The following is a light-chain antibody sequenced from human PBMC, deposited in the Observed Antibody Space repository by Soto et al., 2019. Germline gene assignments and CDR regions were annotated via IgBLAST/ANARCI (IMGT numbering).Light chain of an antibody. CDR1: QGISSY. J-gene: IGKJ5*01. CDR3: QPLNTFPVT. Sequence: IQLTQSPSFLSASVGDRVTITCRASQGISSYLAWYQQNPGKAPELLIYAASTLQSGVPSRFSGSGSGTEFILTISSLQPEDFATYYCQPLNTFPVTFGQGTRLEIK. V-gene: IGKV1-9*01. CDR2: AAS.